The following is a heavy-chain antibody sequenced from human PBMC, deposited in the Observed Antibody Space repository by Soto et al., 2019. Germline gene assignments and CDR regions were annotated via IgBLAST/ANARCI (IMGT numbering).Heavy chain of an antibody. CDR1: GGSISSSSYY. D-gene: IGHD3-10*01. CDR3: AFSYGSGIAYGMDV. J-gene: IGHJ6*02. Sequence: SETLALTCTVPGGSISSSSYYWGWIRQPPWKGLEWIGSIYYSGSTYYNPSLKCRVTISVDTSKNQFSLKLSSVTAADTAVYYCAFSYGSGIAYGMDVCGQGTTVT. CDR2: IYYSGST. V-gene: IGHV4-39*01.